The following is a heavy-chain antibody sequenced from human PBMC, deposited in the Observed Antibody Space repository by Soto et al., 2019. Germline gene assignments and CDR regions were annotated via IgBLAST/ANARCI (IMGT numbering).Heavy chain of an antibody. Sequence: QLQLQESGSGLVKPSQTLSLTCAVSGGSISSGGYSWSWIRQPPGKGLEWIGYIYHSGSTYYNPSLNSRVTISVDRSKNQFSLKLSSVTAADTAVYYCASIYSSSSGYYGMDVWGQGTTVTVSS. CDR1: GGSISSGGYS. D-gene: IGHD6-6*01. CDR2: IYHSGST. V-gene: IGHV4-30-2*01. J-gene: IGHJ6*02. CDR3: ASIYSSSSGYYGMDV.